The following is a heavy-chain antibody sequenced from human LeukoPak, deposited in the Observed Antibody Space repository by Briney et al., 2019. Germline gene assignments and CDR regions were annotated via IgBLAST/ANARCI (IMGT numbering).Heavy chain of an antibody. J-gene: IGHJ4*02. CDR2: IRSNGGST. Sequence: GGSLILSCSVSRFTFSSYAMHSGPQAPGWGLEYVSAIRSNGGSTNYANCIKSRLNMSRDNSNMTLDLQMGSAGAEDMGVYYCETVVYSSGTAGHYYDSSGSNSGDDYWGQGTLVTVSS. CDR1: RFTFSSYA. V-gene: IGHV3-64*01. D-gene: IGHD3-22*01. CDR3: ETVVYSSGTAGHYYDSSGSNSGDDY.